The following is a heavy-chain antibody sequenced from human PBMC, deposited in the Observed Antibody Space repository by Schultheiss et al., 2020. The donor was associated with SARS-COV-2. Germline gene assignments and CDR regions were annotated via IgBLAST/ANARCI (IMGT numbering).Heavy chain of an antibody. CDR1: GFTFSSYA. Sequence: GSLRLSCAASGFTFSSYAMSWVRQAPGKGLEWIGEINHSGSTNYNPSLKSRVTISVDTSKNQFSLKLSSVTAADTAVYYCARGGVVAATAIDYWGQGTLVTVSS. CDR2: INHSGST. D-gene: IGHD2-15*01. CDR3: ARGGVVAATAIDY. V-gene: IGHV4-34*01. J-gene: IGHJ4*02.